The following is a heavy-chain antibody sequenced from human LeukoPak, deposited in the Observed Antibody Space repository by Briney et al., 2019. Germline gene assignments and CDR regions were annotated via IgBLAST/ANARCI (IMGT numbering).Heavy chain of an antibody. V-gene: IGHV4-59*08. J-gene: IGHJ4*02. CDR3: ASRAFYDSSGLDF. CDR2: VSNSGNT. CDR1: GGSIRNYY. D-gene: IGHD3-22*01. Sequence: SQTLSLTCSVSGGSIRNYYWTWIRQPPWKGLDLTGHVSNSGNTKYNPSLKSRVTISIDTSKKHFSLNLSSVSAADTAVYYCASRAFYDSSGLDFWGQGILVTVSS.